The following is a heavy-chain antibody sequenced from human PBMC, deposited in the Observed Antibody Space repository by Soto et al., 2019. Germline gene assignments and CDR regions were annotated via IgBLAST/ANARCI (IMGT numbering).Heavy chain of an antibody. Sequence: ASVKVSCKASGYTFTSYGMNWVRQAPGRGLEWMGWINPNSGGTNYAQKFQGWVTMTRDTSISTAYMELSRLRSDDTAVYYCARARAYYYYGMDVWGQGTTVTVSS. CDR3: ARARAYYYYGMDV. V-gene: IGHV1-2*04. CDR2: INPNSGGT. CDR1: GYTFTSYG. J-gene: IGHJ6*02.